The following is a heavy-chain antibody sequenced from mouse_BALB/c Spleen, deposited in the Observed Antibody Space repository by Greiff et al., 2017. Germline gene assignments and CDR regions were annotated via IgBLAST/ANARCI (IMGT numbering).Heavy chain of an antibody. V-gene: IGHV1-69*02. CDR1: GYTFTSYW. CDR3: ASNYDYDGFAY. Sequence: VQLQQPGAELVKPGASVKLSCKASGYTFTSYWMHWVKQRPGQGLEWIGEIDPSDSYTNYNQKFKDKATLTVDKSSSTAYMQLSSPTSEDSAVYYCASNYDYDGFAYWGQGTLVTVSA. D-gene: IGHD2-4*01. J-gene: IGHJ3*01. CDR2: IDPSDSYT.